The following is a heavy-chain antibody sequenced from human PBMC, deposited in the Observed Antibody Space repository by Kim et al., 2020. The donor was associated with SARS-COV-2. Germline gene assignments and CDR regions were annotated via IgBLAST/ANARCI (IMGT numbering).Heavy chain of an antibody. Sequence: YADTVKDRLPISRDTFKSALYLQMNSLRGEETAVYYCAKGGGNWNYGLFFWGQGTLVTVSS. J-gene: IGHJ4*02. D-gene: IGHD1-7*01. CDR3: AKGGGNWNYGLFF. V-gene: IGHV3-23*01.